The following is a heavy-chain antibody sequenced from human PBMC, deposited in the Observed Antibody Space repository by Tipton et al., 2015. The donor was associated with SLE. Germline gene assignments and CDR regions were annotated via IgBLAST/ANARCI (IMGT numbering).Heavy chain of an antibody. Sequence: EASGYSFGTYSMTWVRQAPGKGLEWVAYISGSSSIIFYADSVKGRFTISRDNAKNSLYLQMNSLRAEDTAVYYCARAGVLRYLEWLSGGQGTLVTVSS. CDR2: ISGSSSII. D-gene: IGHD3-3*01. J-gene: IGHJ1*01. CDR1: GYSFGTYS. CDR3: ARAGVLRYLEWLS. V-gene: IGHV3-48*01.